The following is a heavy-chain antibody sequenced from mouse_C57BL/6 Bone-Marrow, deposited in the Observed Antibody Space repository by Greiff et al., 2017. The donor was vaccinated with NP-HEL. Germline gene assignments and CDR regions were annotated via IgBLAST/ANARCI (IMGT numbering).Heavy chain of an antibody. CDR2: INPYNGGT. CDR1: GYTFTDYY. Sequence: EVQLQQSGPVLVKPGASVKMSCKASGYTFTDYYMNWVKQSHGKSLEWIGVINPYNGGTSYNQKFKGKATLTVDKSSSTAYMELNSLTSEDSAVYYCASLGGASMDYWGRGTSVTVSS. V-gene: IGHV1-19*01. CDR3: ASLGGASMDY. J-gene: IGHJ4*01.